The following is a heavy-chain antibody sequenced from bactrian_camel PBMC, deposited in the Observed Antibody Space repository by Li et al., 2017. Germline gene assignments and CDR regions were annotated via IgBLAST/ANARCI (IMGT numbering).Heavy chain of an antibody. CDR1: GGPRSKNC. Sequence: VQLVESGGGSVQTGGSLRLSCFFTGGPRSKNCMAWFRQTPGKEREGVAAIVTLGGTTYYDDSVTGRFTISQDNAKKTTYLQMDHLKTEDTAMYYCGADPFAGANCDTDLDFRYQGQGTQVTVS. CDR3: GADPFAGANCDTDLDFRY. CDR2: IVTLGGTT. V-gene: IGHV3S54*01. J-gene: IGHJ6*01. D-gene: IGHD3*01.